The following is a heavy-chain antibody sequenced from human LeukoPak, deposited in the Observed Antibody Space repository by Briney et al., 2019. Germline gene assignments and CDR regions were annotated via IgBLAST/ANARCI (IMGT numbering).Heavy chain of an antibody. V-gene: IGHV3-21*01. J-gene: IGHJ3*02. D-gene: IGHD1-26*01. CDR2: ISSTGSYI. CDR3: ARASGSYGAFDI. Sequence: GGSLRLSCAASGFTFSSYNMNWVRQAPGKGLEWVSSISSTGSYIYYADSVKGRFTISRDNAKNSLYLQMNSLRAEDTAVYYCARASGSYGAFDIWGQGTMVTVSS. CDR1: GFTFSSYN.